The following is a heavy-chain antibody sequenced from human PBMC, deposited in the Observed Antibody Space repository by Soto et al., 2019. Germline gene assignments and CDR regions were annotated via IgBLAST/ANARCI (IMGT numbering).Heavy chain of an antibody. CDR1: GFSFSTYG. V-gene: IGHV3-33*01. D-gene: IGHD1-1*01. CDR2: ISFGGTNT. J-gene: IGHJ5*02. CDR3: ARDRNGYSP. Sequence: QVQVVESGGGVVQPGRSLRLSCVASGFSFSTYGINWVRQAPGKGLEWVAFISFGGTNTYYADSVKGRFTISRDDSRNTVYLQMNSLRVEDTAVYYFARDRNGYSPWGQGTLVTVSS.